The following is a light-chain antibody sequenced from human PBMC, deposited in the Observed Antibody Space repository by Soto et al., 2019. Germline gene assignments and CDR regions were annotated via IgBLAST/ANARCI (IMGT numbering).Light chain of an antibody. CDR3: RSYDSSLSGYV. CDR1: SSNIGTGYD. J-gene: IGLJ1*01. Sequence: QSVLTQPPSVSGAPGQRVTISCTGSSSNIGTGYDVHWYQQLPGTAPKLLIYGNTNRPSGVPDRVSGSKSGTSASLAITGLQDEDEDDYYCRSYDSSLSGYVFGTGTKLTVL. CDR2: GNT. V-gene: IGLV1-40*01.